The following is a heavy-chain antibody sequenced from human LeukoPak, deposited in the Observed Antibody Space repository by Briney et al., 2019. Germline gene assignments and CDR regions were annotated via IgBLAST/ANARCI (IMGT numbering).Heavy chain of an antibody. CDR1: GFTFSSYG. CDR3: AKDGGYYDPLPDAFDI. Sequence: PGGSLRLSCAASGFTFSSYGMHWVRQAPGKGLEWVAVMSYDGSKKYYADSVKGRFTISRDNSKNTLYLQMNSLRAEDTAVYYCAKDGGYYDPLPDAFDIWGQGTMVTVSS. J-gene: IGHJ3*02. V-gene: IGHV3-30*18. D-gene: IGHD3-22*01. CDR2: MSYDGSKK.